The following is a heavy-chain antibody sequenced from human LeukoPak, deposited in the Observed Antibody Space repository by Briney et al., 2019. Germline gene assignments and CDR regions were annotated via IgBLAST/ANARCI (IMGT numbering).Heavy chain of an antibody. J-gene: IGHJ4*02. CDR3: AKDHVAGYYFDY. V-gene: IGHV3-23*01. CDR2: ISGSGGST. D-gene: IGHD6-19*01. CDR1: GFTFSSYA. Sequence: GGSLRLPCAASGFTFSSYAMSWVRQAPGKGLEWVSAISGSGGSTYYADSVKGRFTISRDNSKNTLYLQMNSLRAEDTAVYYCAKDHVAGYYFDYWGQGTVVTVSS.